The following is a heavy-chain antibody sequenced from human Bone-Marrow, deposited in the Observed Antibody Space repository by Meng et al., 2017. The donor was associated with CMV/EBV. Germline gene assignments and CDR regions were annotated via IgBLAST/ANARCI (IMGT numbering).Heavy chain of an antibody. V-gene: IGHV4-59*08. CDR3: ARGGIAMVRKTIDP. Sequence: SETLSLTCRVSGGSMSSYYWTWIRHSPGEGLEWIGWIHYSGTTSFNPSLKSRVTISVDTSKNQFFLKLSSVTAAETAVYYCARGGIAMVRKTIDPWGQGNLVTVSS. CDR2: IHYSGTT. D-gene: IGHD3-10*01. J-gene: IGHJ5*02. CDR1: GGSMSSYY.